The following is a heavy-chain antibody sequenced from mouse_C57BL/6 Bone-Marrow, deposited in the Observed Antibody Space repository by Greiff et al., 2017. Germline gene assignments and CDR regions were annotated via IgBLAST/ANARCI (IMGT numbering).Heavy chain of an antibody. CDR2: IHPSDSDT. CDR3: AMGWLLLYFDY. J-gene: IGHJ2*01. D-gene: IGHD2-3*01. V-gene: IGHV1-74*01. Sequence: QVQLKQPGAELVKPGASVKVSCKASGYTFTSYWMHWVKQRPGQGLEWIGRIHPSDSDTNYNQKFKGKATLTVDKSSSTAYMQLSSLTSEDSAVHYCAMGWLLLYFDYWGQGTTLTVSS. CDR1: GYTFTSYW.